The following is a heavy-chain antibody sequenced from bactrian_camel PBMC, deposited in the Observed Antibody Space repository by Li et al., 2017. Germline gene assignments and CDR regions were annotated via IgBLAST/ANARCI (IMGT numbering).Heavy chain of an antibody. V-gene: IGHV3S55*01. CDR1: GFTIDEPD. CDR3: AAARLVYSRNLLLANEYKH. CDR2: ISSDRST. J-gene: IGHJ4*01. Sequence: VQLVESGGGSVQAGGSLRLSCTASGFTIDEPDMGWYRQAPGNECELVSTISSDRSTFYSQSVMGRFTISKDNAKDTLYLQMNSLKPEDTAMYFCAAARLVYSRNLLLANEYKHWGQGTQVTVS. D-gene: IGHD3*01.